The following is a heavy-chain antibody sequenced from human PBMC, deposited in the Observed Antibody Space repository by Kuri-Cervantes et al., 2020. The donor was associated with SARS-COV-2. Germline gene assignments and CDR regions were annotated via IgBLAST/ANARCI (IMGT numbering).Heavy chain of an antibody. V-gene: IGHV4-4*07. CDR2: IYTSGST. D-gene: IGHD2-15*01. Sequence: SETLSLTCTVSGGSISSYYWSWIRQPAGKGLEWIGRIYTSGSTNYNPSLKSRVTISVDTSKNQFSLKLSSVTAADTAVYYCARGLGLYCSGGSCAKWFDPWGQGTLVTVSS. CDR3: ARGLGLYCSGGSCAKWFDP. J-gene: IGHJ5*02. CDR1: GGSISSYY.